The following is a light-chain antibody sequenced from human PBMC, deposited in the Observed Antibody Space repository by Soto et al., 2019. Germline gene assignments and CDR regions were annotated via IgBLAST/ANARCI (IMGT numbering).Light chain of an antibody. CDR2: EVS. J-gene: IGLJ1*01. CDR3: SSYSISTAYL. Sequence: QSALTQPASVSGSPGQSITISCTGTSSDVGGYDYVSWYQLHPGKAPKLMVVEVSNRPSGVSYRFSGSKSGNTASLTISGLQAEDEADYFCSSYSISTAYLFGTGTKVTVL. CDR1: SSDVGGYDY. V-gene: IGLV2-14*01.